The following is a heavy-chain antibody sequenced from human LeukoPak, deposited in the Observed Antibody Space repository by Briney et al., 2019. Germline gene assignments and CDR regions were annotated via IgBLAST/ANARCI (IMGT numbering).Heavy chain of an antibody. CDR1: GYTYNRYA. CDR3: AKDPDSYGSFYFDY. Sequence: PGGSLRLLCAVCGYTYNRYAVIGVREARGKGREGVRAISGRCCSTYCADCVKGRFTISRENSKNTLYLQMNSLRAEETAVYYCAKDPDSYGSFYFDYWGQGTLVTVSS. V-gene: IGHV3-23*01. J-gene: IGHJ4*02. CDR2: ISGRCCST. D-gene: IGHD5-18*01.